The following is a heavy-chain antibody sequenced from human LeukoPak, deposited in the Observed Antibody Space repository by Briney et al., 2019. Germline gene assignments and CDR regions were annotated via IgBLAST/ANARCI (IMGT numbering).Heavy chain of an antibody. CDR3: ARPRVGGYFDY. CDR2: ISYSGST. Sequence: PSETLSLTCTVSGGSISSYYWIWIRQPPGQGLEWIAYISYSGSTYYNPSLKSRVTISVDTSKNQFSVKLTSVTAADTAVYYCARPRVGGYFDYWGQGTLVTVSS. CDR1: GGSISSYY. J-gene: IGHJ4*02. V-gene: IGHV4-59*08.